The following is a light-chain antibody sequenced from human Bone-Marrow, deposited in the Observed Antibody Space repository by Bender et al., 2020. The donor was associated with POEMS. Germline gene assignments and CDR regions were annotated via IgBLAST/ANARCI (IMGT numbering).Light chain of an antibody. V-gene: IGLV2-14*03. J-gene: IGLJ3*02. Sequence: QSALTQPASVSGSPGQSITISCSATNGDVGVYNYFSWYQQHPGKGPKLIISDVSSRPSGVSSRFSGSKSGTSASLAISDIQSEDEGDYYCSSWDDSLSGWVFGGGTKLTVL. CDR1: NGDVGVYNY. CDR2: DVS. CDR3: SSWDDSLSGWV.